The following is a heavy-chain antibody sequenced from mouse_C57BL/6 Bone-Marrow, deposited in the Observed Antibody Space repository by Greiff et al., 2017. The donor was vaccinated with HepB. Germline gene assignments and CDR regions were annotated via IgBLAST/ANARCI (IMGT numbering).Heavy chain of an antibody. D-gene: IGHD2-4*01. CDR1: GYTFTSYW. CDR3: ARWGYYDYGYYFDY. J-gene: IGHJ2*01. Sequence: VQLQQPGAELVMPGASVKLSCKASGYTFTSYWMHWVKQRPGQGLEWIGEIDPSDSYTNYNQKFKGKSTLTVDKSSSTAYMQLSSLTSEDSAVYYWARWGYYDYGYYFDYWGQGTTLTVSS. V-gene: IGHV1-69*01. CDR2: IDPSDSYT.